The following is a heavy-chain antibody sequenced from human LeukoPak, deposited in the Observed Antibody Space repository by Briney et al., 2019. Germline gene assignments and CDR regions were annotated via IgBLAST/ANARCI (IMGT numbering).Heavy chain of an antibody. CDR1: GGSISSGSYY. CDR3: AKDSSTWGNLAGHFDS. V-gene: IGHV4-61*02. Sequence: PSETLSLTCTVSGGSISSGSYYWSWIRQPAGKGLEWIGRIYTSGSTNYNPSLKSRVTMSVDTSKNQFSLKLSSVTAADTAVYYCAKDSSTWGNLAGHFDSWGQGTLVTVSS. D-gene: IGHD6-13*01. CDR2: IYTSGST. J-gene: IGHJ4*02.